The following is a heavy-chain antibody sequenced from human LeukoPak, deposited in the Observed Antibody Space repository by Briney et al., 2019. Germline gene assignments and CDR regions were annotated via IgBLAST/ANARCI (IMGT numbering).Heavy chain of an antibody. CDR2: IYYSGST. CDR1: GGSISSSSYY. CDR3: ARDSEYQLHSWFDP. V-gene: IGHV4-39*07. J-gene: IGHJ5*02. Sequence: SEPLSLTCTVSGGSISSSSYYWGWIRQPPGKGLEWIGSIYYSGSTYYNPSLKSRVTISVDTSKNQFSLKLSSVTAADTAVYYCARDSEYQLHSWFDPWGQGTLVTVSS. D-gene: IGHD2-2*01.